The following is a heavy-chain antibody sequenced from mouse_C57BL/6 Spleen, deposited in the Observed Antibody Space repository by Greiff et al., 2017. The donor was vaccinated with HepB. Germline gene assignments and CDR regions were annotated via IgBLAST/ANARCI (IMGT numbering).Heavy chain of an antibody. CDR2: ISSGGSYT. CDR3: ARHYYGSAPWFAY. J-gene: IGHJ3*01. V-gene: IGHV5-6*02. CDR1: GFTFSSYG. D-gene: IGHD1-1*01. Sequence: DVMLVESGGDLVKPGGSLKLSCAASGFTFSSYGMSWVRQTPDKRLEWVATISSGGSYTYYPDSVKGRFTISRDNAKNTPYLQMSSLKSEDTAMYYCARHYYGSAPWFAYCGQGTLVTVSA.